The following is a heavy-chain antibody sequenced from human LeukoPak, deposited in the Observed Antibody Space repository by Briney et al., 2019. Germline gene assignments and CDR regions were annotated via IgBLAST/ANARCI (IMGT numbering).Heavy chain of an antibody. CDR2: IYTSGST. J-gene: IGHJ6*03. V-gene: IGHV4-4*07. CDR3: ARGSLADEWGYDYSNYQRDYYYYYMDV. Sequence: ETLSLTCTVSGGSIRSYYWSWIRQPAGKGLEWIGRIYTSGSTNYNPSLKSRVTMSVDTSKNQFSLKLSSVTAADTAVYYCARGSLADEWGYDYSNYQRDYYYYYMDVWGKGTTVTVSS. CDR1: GGSIRSYY. D-gene: IGHD4-11*01.